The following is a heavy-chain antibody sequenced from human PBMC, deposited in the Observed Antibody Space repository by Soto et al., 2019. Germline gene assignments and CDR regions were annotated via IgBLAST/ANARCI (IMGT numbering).Heavy chain of an antibody. V-gene: IGHV4-39*01. CDR3: ARRTHSSSLIAVAGSFDY. Sequence: QLQLQESGPGLVKPSETLSLTCTVSGGSISSSSYYWGWIRQPPGKGLEWIGSIYYSGSTYYNPSLKSRVTLSVDTSKNQFSLKLSSVTAADTAVYYCARRTHSSSLIAVAGSFDYWGQGTLVTVSS. CDR2: IYYSGST. J-gene: IGHJ4*02. D-gene: IGHD6-19*01. CDR1: GGSISSSSYY.